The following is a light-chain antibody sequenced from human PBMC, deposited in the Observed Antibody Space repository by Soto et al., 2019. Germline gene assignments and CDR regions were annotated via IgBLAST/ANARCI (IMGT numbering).Light chain of an antibody. Sequence: QSVLTQPPSVSGAPGQRVTISCTGSSSNIGAGYDVHWYQQLPGTAPKLLIYGNSNRPSGVPDRFSGSKSGTSASLAITGLQAEDEADYYCPFYERSLSGYVVFGRGTKLTVL. CDR2: GNS. V-gene: IGLV1-40*01. CDR1: SSNIGAGYD. CDR3: PFYERSLSGYVV. J-gene: IGLJ2*01.